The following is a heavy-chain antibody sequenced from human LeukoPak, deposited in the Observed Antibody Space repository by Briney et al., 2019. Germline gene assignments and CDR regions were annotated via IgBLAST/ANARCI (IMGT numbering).Heavy chain of an antibody. D-gene: IGHD2-2*01. CDR3: ANHLACGSTSCPPFDY. Sequence: GGSLRLSCAASGFTFSNYWMSWVRQAPGKGLEWVANIKQDGSAKYYVDSVKGRFTISRDNAKNSLYLQMNSLRAEDTAVYYCANHLACGSTSCPPFDYWGQGTLVTVSS. CDR2: IKQDGSAK. V-gene: IGHV3-7*01. J-gene: IGHJ4*02. CDR1: GFTFSNYW.